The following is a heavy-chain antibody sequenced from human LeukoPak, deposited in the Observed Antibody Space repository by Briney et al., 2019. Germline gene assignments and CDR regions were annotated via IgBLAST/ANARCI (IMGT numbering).Heavy chain of an antibody. D-gene: IGHD6-13*01. V-gene: IGHV3-23*01. CDR3: TKALHTTSWYRGFDC. CDR1: RFIFSNYA. Sequence: GGSLRLSCAASRFIFSNYAMNWVRQAPGRGLEWVSSISSDASTTSYAASVKGRFTISRDNSKNTLYLQMNSLRAEDTAVYYCTKALHTTSWYRGFDCWGQGTLVAVSS. CDR2: ISSDASTT. J-gene: IGHJ4*02.